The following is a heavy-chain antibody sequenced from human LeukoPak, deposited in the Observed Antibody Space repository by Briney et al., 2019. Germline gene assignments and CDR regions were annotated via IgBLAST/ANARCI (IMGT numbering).Heavy chain of an antibody. Sequence: GGSLRLSCAASGFTFSSYSMNWVRQAPGKGLEWVSYISSSSSTIYYADSVKGRFTISRDNAKNSLYLQMNSLRAEDTAVYYCARFRYYGSGSYGAFDIWGQGTMVTVSS. J-gene: IGHJ3*02. CDR1: GFTFSSYS. V-gene: IGHV3-48*04. D-gene: IGHD3-10*01. CDR2: ISSSSSTI. CDR3: ARFRYYGSGSYGAFDI.